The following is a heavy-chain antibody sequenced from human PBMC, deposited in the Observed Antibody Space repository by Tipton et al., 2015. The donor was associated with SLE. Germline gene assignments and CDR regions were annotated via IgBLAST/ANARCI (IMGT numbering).Heavy chain of an antibody. CDR1: GFTFSNYA. CDR3: ARDGTVISGYDY. CDR2: VSYDGSDT. D-gene: IGHD4-23*01. J-gene: IGHJ4*02. Sequence: RSLRLSCAASGFTFSNYAMHWVRQAPGKGLEWVAAVSYDGSDTYYGDSVKGRFTISRDNSKNTLYVQMNSLRAEDTAAYYCARDGTVISGYDYWGQGTLVTVSS. V-gene: IGHV3-30*04.